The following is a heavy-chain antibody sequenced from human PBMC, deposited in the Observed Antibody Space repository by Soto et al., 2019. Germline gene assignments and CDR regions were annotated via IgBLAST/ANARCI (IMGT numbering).Heavy chain of an antibody. D-gene: IGHD5-18*01. V-gene: IGHV3-30*03. CDR3: ASNVDTAMVTVSFPHYYNGMDV. Sequence: GGSLRLSCAASGFTFSSYGMHWVRQAPGKGLEWVAVISYDGSNKYYADSVKGRFTISRDNSKNTLYLQMNSLRAEDTAVYYCASNVDTAMVTVSFPHYYNGMDVWGQGTTVTVSS. CDR1: GFTFSSYG. J-gene: IGHJ6*02. CDR2: ISYDGSNK.